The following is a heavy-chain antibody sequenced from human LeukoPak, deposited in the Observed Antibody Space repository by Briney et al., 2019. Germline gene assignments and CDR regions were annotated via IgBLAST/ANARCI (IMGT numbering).Heavy chain of an antibody. D-gene: IGHD6-13*01. J-gene: IGHJ3*02. CDR1: GFTFSDYY. CDR3: ARVEDPSSSFYAFDI. Sequence: GGSLRLSCAASGFTFSDYYMSWIRQAPGKGLEWVSYISSSGSTIYYADSVKGRFTISRDNAKNSLYLQMNSLRAEDTAVYYCARVEDPSSSFYAFDIWGQGTMVTVSS. CDR2: ISSSGSTI. V-gene: IGHV3-11*01.